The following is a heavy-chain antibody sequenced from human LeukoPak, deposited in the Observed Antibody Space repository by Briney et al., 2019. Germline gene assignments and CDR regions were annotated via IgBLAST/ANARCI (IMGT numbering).Heavy chain of an antibody. CDR2: MNPNSGNT. V-gene: IGHV1-8*01. CDR3: ARGSSIAVAGDY. Sequence: ASVKVSCKASGYTFISYDINWVRQATGQGLEWMGWMNPNSGNTGYAQKFQGRVTMTRNTSISTAYMELSSLRSEDTAVYYCARGSSIAVAGDYWGQGTLVTVSS. J-gene: IGHJ4*02. CDR1: GYTFISYD. D-gene: IGHD6-19*01.